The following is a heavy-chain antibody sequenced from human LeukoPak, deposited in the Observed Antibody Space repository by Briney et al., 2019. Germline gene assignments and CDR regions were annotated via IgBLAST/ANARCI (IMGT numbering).Heavy chain of an antibody. J-gene: IGHJ4*02. D-gene: IGHD5-18*01. Sequence: GPSVKLSCTASGYTFTGYYIPWVRQAPGQGLEWMGWINPNSGATDYAQNFQGRVTLTRDTSISTTYMELSRLRSDDTAVYYCASGYRFGNWGQGTLVTVSS. CDR3: ASGYRFGN. V-gene: IGHV1-2*02. CDR2: INPNSGAT. CDR1: GYTFTGYY.